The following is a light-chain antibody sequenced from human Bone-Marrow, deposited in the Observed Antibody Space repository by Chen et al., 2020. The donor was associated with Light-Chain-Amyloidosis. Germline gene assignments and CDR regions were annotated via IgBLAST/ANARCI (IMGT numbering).Light chain of an antibody. CDR2: AAS. CDR3: QQRYGAPS. Sequence: DIHLTQSPSSLSASVGDRVTITCRASQNINTFVTWSQQKSGDGPKLLIYAASTLQSGVSSRFSGRGAGTDFTLTISGLEPEDVATDYCQQRYGAPSFGGGTKM. V-gene: IGKV1-39*01. J-gene: IGKJ4*01. CDR1: QNINTF.